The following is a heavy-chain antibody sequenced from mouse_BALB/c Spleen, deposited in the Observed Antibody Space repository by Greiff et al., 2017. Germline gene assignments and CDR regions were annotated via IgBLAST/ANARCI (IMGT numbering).Heavy chain of an antibody. CDR3: ARHPITTVVDYFDY. D-gene: IGHD1-1*01. CDR1: GFTFSSYT. V-gene: IGHV5-12-2*01. Sequence: EVMLVESGGGLVQPGGSLKLSCAASGFTFSSYTMSWVRQTPEKRLEWVAYISNGGGSTYYPDTVKGRFTISRDNAKNTLYLQMSSLKSEDTAMYYCARHPITTVVDYFDYWGQGTTLTVSS. J-gene: IGHJ2*01. CDR2: ISNGGGST.